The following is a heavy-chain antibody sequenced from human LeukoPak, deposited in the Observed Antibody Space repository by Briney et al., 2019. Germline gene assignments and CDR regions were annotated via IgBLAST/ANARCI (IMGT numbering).Heavy chain of an antibody. V-gene: IGHV4-39*07. Sequence: SETLSLTCTVSGGSISRSSYYWGWIRQPPGKGLEWIGSIYYSGSTYYNSSLESRVAISVDTSRTQFSLKLNSVTAADTAVYYCARGDRNTWYPRGLHFDYWGQGTLVSVSS. D-gene: IGHD6-13*01. CDR2: IYYSGST. J-gene: IGHJ4*02. CDR3: ARGDRNTWYPRGLHFDY. CDR1: GGSISRSSYY.